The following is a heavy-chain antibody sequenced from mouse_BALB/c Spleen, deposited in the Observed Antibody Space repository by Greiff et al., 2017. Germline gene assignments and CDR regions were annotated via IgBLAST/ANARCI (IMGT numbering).Heavy chain of an antibody. CDR2: IYPGDGDT. D-gene: IGHD4-1*01. J-gene: IGHJ2*01. CDR1: GYTFTSYW. CDR3: ARGAGTY. V-gene: IGHV1-87*01. Sequence: QVQLQQSGAELARPGASVKLSCKASGYTFTSYWMQWVKQRPGQGLEWIGAIYPGDGDTRYTQKFKGKATLTADKSSSTAYMQLSSLASEDSAVYYCARGAGTYWGQGTTLTVSS.